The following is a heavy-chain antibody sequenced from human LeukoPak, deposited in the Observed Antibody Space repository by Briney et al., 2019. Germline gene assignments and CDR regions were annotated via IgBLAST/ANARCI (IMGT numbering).Heavy chain of an antibody. J-gene: IGHJ4*02. D-gene: IGHD3-10*01. CDR2: IYHSGST. CDR3: ARGGFGEPYFDY. V-gene: IGHV4-30-2*01. CDR1: GGSISSGGYS. Sequence: SQTLSLTCAVSGGSISSGGYSWSWIRQPPGKGLEWIGYIYHSGSTYYNPSLKSRVTISVDRSKNQFSLKLGSVTAADTAVYYCARGGFGEPYFDYWGQGTLVTVSS.